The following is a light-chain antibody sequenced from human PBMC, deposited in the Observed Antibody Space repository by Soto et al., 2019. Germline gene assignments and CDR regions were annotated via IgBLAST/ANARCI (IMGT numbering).Light chain of an antibody. V-gene: IGKV4-1*01. CDR3: QQYYDSPST. CDR1: QRVLNSSNKKNY. Sequence: VMTQPPDSLAASLGEGAAINCNSTQRVLNSSNKKNYLTWYQQKPGQPPNLLIYWASTRESGVPDRFSGSGSGTDFTLTISSLQAEDVAVYYCQQYYDSPSTFGQGTRLEIK. J-gene: IGKJ5*01. CDR2: WAS.